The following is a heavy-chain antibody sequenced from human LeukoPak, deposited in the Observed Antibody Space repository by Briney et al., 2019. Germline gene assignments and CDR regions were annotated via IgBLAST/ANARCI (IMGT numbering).Heavy chain of an antibody. CDR1: GGSINSSYW. CDR2: IYHTGVT. J-gene: IGHJ5*02. V-gene: IGHV4-4*02. CDR3: ARGWYSSSWYRWFDP. D-gene: IGHD6-13*01. Sequence: SETLSLTCAVSGGSINSSYWWNWVRQPPGKGLEWIGEIYHTGVTNYNSSLKNRVTISVDTSKNQFSLKLSSVTAADTAVYYCARGWYSSSWYRWFDPWGQGTLVTVSS.